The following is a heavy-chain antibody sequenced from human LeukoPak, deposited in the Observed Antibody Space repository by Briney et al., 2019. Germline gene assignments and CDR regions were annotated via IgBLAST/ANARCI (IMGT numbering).Heavy chain of an antibody. V-gene: IGHV4-39*01. CDR3: ARRGLTAMSLDY. Sequence: GSLRLSCAASGFTFSSYWMSWVRQPPGKGLEWIGSIFYSGSTYYNPSLKSRVTMSVDTSKNQFSLKLSSVTAADTAVYYCARRGLTAMSLDYWGQGTLVTVSS. CDR1: GFTFSSYW. J-gene: IGHJ4*02. D-gene: IGHD5-18*01. CDR2: IFYSGST.